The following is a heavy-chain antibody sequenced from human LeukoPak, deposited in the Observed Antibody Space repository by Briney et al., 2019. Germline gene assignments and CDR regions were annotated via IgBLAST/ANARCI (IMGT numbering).Heavy chain of an antibody. Sequence: GGSLRLSCAASGFTFSSYWMHWVRQAPGKGLVWVSRINPDGSSTNYADSVKGRFTISRDNAENTLHLQMNSLRAEDTAVYYCARDTLNGYSSSWYLDYWGQGTLVTVSS. V-gene: IGHV3-74*01. D-gene: IGHD6-13*01. J-gene: IGHJ4*02. CDR3: ARDTLNGYSSSWYLDY. CDR2: INPDGSST. CDR1: GFTFSSYW.